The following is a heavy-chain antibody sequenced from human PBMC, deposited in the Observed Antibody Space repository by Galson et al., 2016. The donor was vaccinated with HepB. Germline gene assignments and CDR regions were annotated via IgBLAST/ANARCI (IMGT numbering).Heavy chain of an antibody. Sequence: SLRLSCAASGFTFTTFYMSWIRQAPGKGLEWISYISSSGDTIYCADSVKGRFTVSRDNAKDSLYLQMNSLRADDSAVYYCARRSSYLDYWGQGTLVTVSS. J-gene: IGHJ4*02. CDR2: ISSSGDTI. D-gene: IGHD1-26*01. CDR3: ARRSSYLDY. V-gene: IGHV3-11*01. CDR1: GFTFTTFY.